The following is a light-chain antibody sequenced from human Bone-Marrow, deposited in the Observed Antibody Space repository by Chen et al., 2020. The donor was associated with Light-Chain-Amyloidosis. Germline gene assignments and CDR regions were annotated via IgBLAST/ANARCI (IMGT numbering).Light chain of an antibody. Sequence: IQMTQSPSSLSASVGDRVSLTCRASRPISFFLAWYQQKPGRLPRLLIYAARTLQSGVPSRFSGSTSGTDFTLTISSLQPEDVATYYCQIYYSAPFTFGPVTKVDIK. CDR2: AAR. CDR3: QIYYSAPFT. CDR1: RPISFF. V-gene: IGKV1-27*01. J-gene: IGKJ3*01.